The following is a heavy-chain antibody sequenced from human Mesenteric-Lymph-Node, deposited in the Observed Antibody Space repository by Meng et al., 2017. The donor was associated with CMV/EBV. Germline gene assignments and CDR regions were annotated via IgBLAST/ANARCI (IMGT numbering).Heavy chain of an antibody. Sequence: SFSGYYWSWIRQSPGKGLEWIGEINHSGSNNYNPSLKSRVTISVDTSKNQFSLKLSSVTAADTAVYYCARELGYCSGGSCYGGTFEYWGQGTLVTVSS. CDR2: INHSGSN. CDR1: SFSGYY. J-gene: IGHJ4*02. CDR3: ARELGYCSGGSCYGGTFEY. D-gene: IGHD2-15*01. V-gene: IGHV4-34*01.